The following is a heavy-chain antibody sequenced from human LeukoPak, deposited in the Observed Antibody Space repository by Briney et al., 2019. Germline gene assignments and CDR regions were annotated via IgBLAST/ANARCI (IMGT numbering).Heavy chain of an antibody. V-gene: IGHV3-15*01. D-gene: IGHD3-10*01. CDR1: GFTFSNAW. Sequence: GGSLRLSCAASGFTFSNAWMSWVRQAPGKGLEWVGRIKSKTDGGTTDYAAPVKGRFTISRDDSKNTLYLQMNSLKTEDTAVYYCTTDHPNPGWFGELSGFDYWGQGTLVTVSS. J-gene: IGHJ4*02. CDR2: IKSKTDGGTT. CDR3: TTDHPNPGWFGELSGFDY.